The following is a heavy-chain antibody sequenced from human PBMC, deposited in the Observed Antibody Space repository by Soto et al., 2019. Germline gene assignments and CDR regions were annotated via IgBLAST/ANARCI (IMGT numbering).Heavy chain of an antibody. CDR2: ISSSSSTI. CDR3: ATPYGDYVFYDYGMDV. Sequence: EVQLVESGGGLVQPGGSLRLSCAASGFTFSSYSMNWVRQAPGKGLEWVSYISSSSSTIYYADSVKGRFTISRDNAKNSLYLQMNSLRDEDTAVYYCATPYGDYVFYDYGMDVWGQGSTVTVSS. CDR1: GFTFSSYS. V-gene: IGHV3-48*02. D-gene: IGHD4-17*01. J-gene: IGHJ6*02.